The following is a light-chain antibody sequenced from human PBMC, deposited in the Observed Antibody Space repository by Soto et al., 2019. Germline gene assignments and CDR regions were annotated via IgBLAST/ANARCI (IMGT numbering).Light chain of an antibody. J-gene: IGLJ2*01. CDR3: CSYAGSNSLI. CDR2: EVN. CDR1: NGGVGSYDL. Sequence: QSALTQPASVSGSPGKSITISCTGTNGGVGSYDLVSWYQRYPGEAPKLIIYEVNKRPSGISNRFSCSKSGNTASLTISGLQAEDEAEYDCCSYAGSNSLIFGGGTKLTVL. V-gene: IGLV2-23*02.